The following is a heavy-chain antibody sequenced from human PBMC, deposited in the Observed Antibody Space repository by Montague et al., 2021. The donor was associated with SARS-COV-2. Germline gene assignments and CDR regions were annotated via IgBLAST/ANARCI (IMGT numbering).Heavy chain of an antibody. CDR3: ARDPSRQPLLYPIGDYYYGMDV. V-gene: IGHV4-34*01. CDR1: GGSFSGYY. Sequence: SETLSLTCAVYGGSFSGYYWSWIRQSPGKGLEWIGEINHSGSTNHNPSLQSRVTISVDKSKNQFSLTLSSVTAADTAVYYCARDPSRQPLLYPIGDYYYGMDVWGQGTTVTVSS. CDR2: INHSGST. J-gene: IGHJ6*02. D-gene: IGHD2-2*02.